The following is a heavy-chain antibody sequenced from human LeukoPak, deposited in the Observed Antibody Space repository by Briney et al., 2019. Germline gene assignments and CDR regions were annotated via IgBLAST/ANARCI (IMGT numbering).Heavy chain of an antibody. Sequence: GGTLRLSCAASGFTFSSYGMSWVRQAPGKGLEWVSGINWNGGSTGYADSVKGRFTISRDNAKNSLYLQMNSLRAEDTAVYYCARGPNTDYGRRYYYYMDVWGKGTTVTVSS. V-gene: IGHV3-20*04. J-gene: IGHJ6*03. D-gene: IGHD4-17*01. CDR3: ARGPNTDYGRRYYYYMDV. CDR1: GFTFSSYG. CDR2: INWNGGST.